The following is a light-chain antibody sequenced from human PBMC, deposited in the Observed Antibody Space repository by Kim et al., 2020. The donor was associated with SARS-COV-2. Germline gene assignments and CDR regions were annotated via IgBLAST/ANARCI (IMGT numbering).Light chain of an antibody. CDR3: QQYGSSPPWT. J-gene: IGKJ1*01. CDR1: QSFSGSF. V-gene: IGKV3-20*01. CDR2: AAS. Sequence: EIVLTQSPGTLSLSPGDRATLSCRASQSFSGSFLAWYQQKPGQAPRLLIYAASSRATGTPDRFSGSGSGTDFTLTISRLEPEDFAVYYCQQYGSSPPWTFGQGTKVDIK.